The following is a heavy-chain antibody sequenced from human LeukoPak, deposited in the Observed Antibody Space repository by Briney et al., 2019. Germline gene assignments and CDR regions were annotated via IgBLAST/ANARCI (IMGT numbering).Heavy chain of an antibody. CDR2: ISSSGSTI. CDR3: ARGFGELLSSLGMDV. V-gene: IGHV3-11*04. D-gene: IGHD3-10*01. J-gene: IGHJ6*04. CDR1: GFTFSDYY. Sequence: NSGGSLRLSCAASGFTFSDYYMSWIRQAPGKGVEWVSYISSSGSTIYYADSVKGRFTISRDNAKNSLYLQMNGLRAEDTAVYYCARGFGELLSSLGMDVWGKGTTVTVSS.